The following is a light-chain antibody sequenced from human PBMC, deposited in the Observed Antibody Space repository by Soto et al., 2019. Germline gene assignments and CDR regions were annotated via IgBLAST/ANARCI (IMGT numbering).Light chain of an antibody. Sequence: EIRMSQFPSALSVSVGGRVTITCRASQNVNNWLAWYQNKPGKAPQLLIYDASVLETGVPSRFSGSGSGTEFTLAISGLHCDDFATYYCQQYNTYWTFGPGTKVEVK. CDR3: QQYNTYWT. CDR2: DAS. J-gene: IGKJ1*01. CDR1: QNVNNW. V-gene: IGKV1-5*01.